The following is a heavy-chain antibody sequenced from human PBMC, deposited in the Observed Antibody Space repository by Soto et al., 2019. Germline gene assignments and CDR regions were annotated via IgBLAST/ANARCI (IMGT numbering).Heavy chain of an antibody. Sequence: SVKVSCKASGGTFSSYAISWVRQAPGQGLEWMGGIIPIFGTANYAQRFQGRVTITADESTSTAYMELSSLRSEDTAVYYCARSVSFRYQLLKRGMDVWGQGTRVTVSS. J-gene: IGHJ6*02. D-gene: IGHD2-2*01. CDR1: GGTFSSYA. CDR2: IIPIFGTA. CDR3: ARSVSFRYQLLKRGMDV. V-gene: IGHV1-69*13.